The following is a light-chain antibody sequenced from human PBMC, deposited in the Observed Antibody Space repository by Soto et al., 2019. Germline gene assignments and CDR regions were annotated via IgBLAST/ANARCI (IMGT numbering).Light chain of an antibody. CDR3: QSYDSNWPRVPVA. V-gene: IGLV1-40*01. Sequence: QSVLTQPPSVSGAPGQSVTISCTGSSSSIGAGYDVHWYQQLPGTGPKLLIYGNTNRPSGVPDRFSGSKSGTSASLAITGLQAYDEADYYCQSYDSNWPRVPVAFGGGTKLTVL. CDR1: SSSIGAGYD. J-gene: IGLJ2*01. CDR2: GNT.